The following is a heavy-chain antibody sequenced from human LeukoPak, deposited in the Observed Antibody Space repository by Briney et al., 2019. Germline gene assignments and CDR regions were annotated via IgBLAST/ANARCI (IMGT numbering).Heavy chain of an antibody. CDR2: ITSSSTYI. Sequence: GGSLRLSCAASGLIVSSSYMSWVRRAPGKGLEWVSSITSSSTYIYYADSVKGRFTISRDNAENSLYLQMNSLRDEDTAVYYCAKGRYSSSFARFDYWGQGTLVTVSS. J-gene: IGHJ4*02. V-gene: IGHV3-21*04. D-gene: IGHD6-13*01. CDR1: GLIVSSSY. CDR3: AKGRYSSSFARFDY.